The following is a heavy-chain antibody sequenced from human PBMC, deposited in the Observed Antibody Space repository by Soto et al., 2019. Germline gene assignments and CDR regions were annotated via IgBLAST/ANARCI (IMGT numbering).Heavy chain of an antibody. CDR2: ISAYNGNT. CDR3: ARGSSSSDY. J-gene: IGHJ4*02. D-gene: IGHD6-13*01. V-gene: IGHV1-18*01. CDR1: GGTXSSYA. Sequence: GXSXKVSFQASGGTXSSYASGLVRQAPGQGLEWMGWISAYNGNTNYAQKLQGIVTMTTDKSTSTAYIELRSLRSYDTAVYYCARGSSSSDYWGQGTPVTRLL.